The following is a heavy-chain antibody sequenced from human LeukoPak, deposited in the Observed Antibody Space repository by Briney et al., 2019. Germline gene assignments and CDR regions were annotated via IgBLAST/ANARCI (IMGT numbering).Heavy chain of an antibody. V-gene: IGHV1-2*02. J-gene: IGHJ5*02. CDR3: ARGPAAGALYSWFDP. CDR2: INPNSGGT. CDR1: GYTFTGYY. D-gene: IGHD6-13*01. Sequence: ASVKVSCKASGYTFTGYYMHWVRQAPGQGPEWMGWINPNSGGTNYAQKFQGRVTMTRDTSISTAYMELSRLRSDDTAVYYCARGPAAGALYSWFDPWGQGTLVTVSS.